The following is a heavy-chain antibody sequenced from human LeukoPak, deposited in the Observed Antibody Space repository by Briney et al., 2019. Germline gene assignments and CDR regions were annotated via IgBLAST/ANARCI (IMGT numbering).Heavy chain of an antibody. CDR1: AFTFSSYS. Sequence: GGSLRLSCAASAFTFSSYSMNWVRQAPGKGLEWVSSISSSSSYIYYADSVKGRFTISRDNAKNSLYLQMNSLRAEDTAVYYCAELGITMIGGVWGKGTTVTISS. CDR3: AELGITMIGGV. V-gene: IGHV3-21*01. D-gene: IGHD3-10*02. CDR2: ISSSSSYI. J-gene: IGHJ6*04.